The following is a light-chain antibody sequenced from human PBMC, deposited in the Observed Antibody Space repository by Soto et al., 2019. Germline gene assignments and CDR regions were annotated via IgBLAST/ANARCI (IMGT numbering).Light chain of an antibody. Sequence: QSVLTQPASVSGSPGQSITISCTGTSSDVGSYNLVSWYQQHPGKAPKLMIYEVSKRPSGVSNRFSGSKSGNTASLTISGLQAEDEADYCCSYAGSSTHVVFGGGTKLTVL. CDR2: EVS. CDR1: SSDVGSYNL. CDR3: CSYAGSSTHVV. J-gene: IGLJ2*01. V-gene: IGLV2-23*02.